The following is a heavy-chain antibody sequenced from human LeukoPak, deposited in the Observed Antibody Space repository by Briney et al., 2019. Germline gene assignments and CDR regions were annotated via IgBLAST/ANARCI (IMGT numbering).Heavy chain of an antibody. CDR1: GFSLSTSRVG. Sequence: ESGPTLVKPTQTLTLTCTFSGFSLSTSRVGVGWIRQPPGKALEWLALIYWDDDKRYSPSLKSRLTITKDTSKNQVVLIMTNMDPVDTGTYYCAHGQIQGIMFGGGGFDPWGQGTLVTVSS. D-gene: IGHD3-16*01. CDR2: IYWDDDK. J-gene: IGHJ5*02. V-gene: IGHV2-5*02. CDR3: AHGQIQGIMFGGGGFDP.